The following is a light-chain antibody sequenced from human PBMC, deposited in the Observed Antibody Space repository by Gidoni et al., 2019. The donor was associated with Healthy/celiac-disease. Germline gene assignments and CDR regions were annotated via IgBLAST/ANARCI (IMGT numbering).Light chain of an antibody. CDR3: QVWDSSSDNVV. Sequence: SYVLPQPPSVSVSPGKTARITCWGNNIGRKSVHWYQQKPGQAPVLVVYDDSDRPSGIPERFSGANSGNTATLTISRVEAGDEADYYCQVWDSSSDNVVFGGGTKLTVL. V-gene: IGLV3-21*03. CDR1: NIGRKS. J-gene: IGLJ2*01. CDR2: DDS.